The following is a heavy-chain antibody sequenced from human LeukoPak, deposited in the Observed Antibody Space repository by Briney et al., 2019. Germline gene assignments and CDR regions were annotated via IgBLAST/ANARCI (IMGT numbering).Heavy chain of an antibody. CDR3: AREGSYCVGGDCYSFDF. CDR1: GYRFISNY. J-gene: IGHJ4*02. D-gene: IGHD2-21*02. V-gene: IGHV1-2*02. CDR2: MHPGNGNT. Sequence: ASVKVSCKASGYRFISNYIQWVRQAPGLGPEWMGWMHPGNGNTRYAEKFQGRVTMTRDTSTNTAYMDLSSLRSDATAVYYCAREGSYCVGGDCYSFDFWGQGTLITVSS.